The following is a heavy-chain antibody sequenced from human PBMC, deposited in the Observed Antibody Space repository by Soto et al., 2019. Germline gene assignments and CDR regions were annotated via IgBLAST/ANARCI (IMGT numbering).Heavy chain of an antibody. CDR3: ARDPQLLEWLDYYYYGMDV. CDR2: INHSGST. CDR1: GGSFSGYY. V-gene: IGHV4-34*01. D-gene: IGHD3-3*01. J-gene: IGHJ6*02. Sequence: SETLSLTCAVYGGSFSGYYCSWGRHPPFKGLEWIGEINHSGSTNYNASLKSRVTISVDTSKNQFSLKLSSVTAADTAAYYCARDPQLLEWLDYYYYGMDVWGQGTTVTVSS.